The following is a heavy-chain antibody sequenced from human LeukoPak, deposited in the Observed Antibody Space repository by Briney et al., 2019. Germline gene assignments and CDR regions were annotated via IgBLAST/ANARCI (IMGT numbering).Heavy chain of an antibody. Sequence: PGRSLRLSCAASGFTFSSYAMHWVRQAPGKGLEWVAVISYDGSNKYYADSVKGRFTISRDNSKNTLYLQMNSLRAEDTAVYYCARSSTLGYCSGGSCRTDAFDIWGQGTMVTVSS. CDR2: ISYDGSNK. J-gene: IGHJ3*02. CDR1: GFTFSSYA. D-gene: IGHD2-15*01. V-gene: IGHV3-30-3*01. CDR3: ARSSTLGYCSGGSCRTDAFDI.